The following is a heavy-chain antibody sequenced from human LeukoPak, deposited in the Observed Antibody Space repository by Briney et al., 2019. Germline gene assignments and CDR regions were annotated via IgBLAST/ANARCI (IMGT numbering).Heavy chain of an antibody. V-gene: IGHV3-9*01. Sequence: PGGSLRLSCAASGFTFDDYAMHWVRQAPGKGLEWVSGISWNSGSIGYADSVKGRFTISRDNAKNSLYLQMNSPRAEDTALYYCAARYCSSTSCYNGFDPWGQGTLVTVSS. J-gene: IGHJ5*02. CDR2: ISWNSGSI. D-gene: IGHD2-2*01. CDR3: AARYCSSTSCYNGFDP. CDR1: GFTFDDYA.